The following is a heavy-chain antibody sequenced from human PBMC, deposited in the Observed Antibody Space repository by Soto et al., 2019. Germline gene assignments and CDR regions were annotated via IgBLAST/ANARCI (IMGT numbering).Heavy chain of an antibody. V-gene: IGHV3-9*01. CDR3: AKSAHADYYYYMDV. CDR1: GVTFDDYA. CDR2: ISWNSGSI. D-gene: IGHD2-8*01. J-gene: IGHJ6*03. Sequence: GGSLRLSCAASGVTFDDYAMHWVRQAPGKGLEWVSGISWNSGSIGYADSVKGRFTISRDNAKNSLYLQMNSLRAEDTALYYCAKSAHADYYYYMDVWGKGTTVTVSS.